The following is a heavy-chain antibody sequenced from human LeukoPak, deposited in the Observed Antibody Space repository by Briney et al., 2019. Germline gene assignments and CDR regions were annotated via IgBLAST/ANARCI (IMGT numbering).Heavy chain of an antibody. CDR2: VSGSGGST. CDR1: DFTFSTYV. V-gene: IGHV3-23*01. CDR3: AKASSSSWYVLGN. D-gene: IGHD6-13*01. J-gene: IGHJ4*02. Sequence: PGESLRLSCAASDFTFSTYVMSWVRQAPGKGLEWVSTVSGSGGSTYYADSVKGRFTISRDNSKNTLYLQMNSLRAEDTAVYYCAKASSSSWYVLGNWGQGTLVTVSS.